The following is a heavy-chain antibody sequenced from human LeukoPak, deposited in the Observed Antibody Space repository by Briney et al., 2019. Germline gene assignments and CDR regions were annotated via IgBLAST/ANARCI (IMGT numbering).Heavy chain of an antibody. CDR3: ARVMEWLQIDY. J-gene: IGHJ4*02. CDR2: ISSRGSTI. D-gene: IGHD5-12*01. V-gene: IGHV3-48*03. CDR1: GFTFSSYE. Sequence: GGSLRLSCAASGFTFSSYEMNWVRQAPGKGLEWVSYISSRGSTIYYAHSVKGRFTISRDNAKNSLYLQMNSLRAEDTAVYYCARVMEWLQIDYWGQGPLVTVSS.